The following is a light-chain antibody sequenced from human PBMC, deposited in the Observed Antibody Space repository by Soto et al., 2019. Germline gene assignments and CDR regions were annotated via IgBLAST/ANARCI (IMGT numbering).Light chain of an antibody. CDR2: RAS. J-gene: IGKJ1*01. CDR3: QQYGSSPRT. Sequence: EIMMTQSPATLSVYPGERATLSCRASQSVTSSLAWYQQNPGQAPRLLIYRASNRATGIPDKFSGSGSGTDFALAISRLEPEDFAVYYCQQYGSSPRTFGQGTKVDIK. CDR1: QSVTSS. V-gene: IGKV3-20*01.